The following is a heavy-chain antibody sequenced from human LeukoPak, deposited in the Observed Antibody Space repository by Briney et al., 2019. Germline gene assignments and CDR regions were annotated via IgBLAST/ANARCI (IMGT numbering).Heavy chain of an antibody. Sequence: ASVKVSCKASGYTFTNYGITWVRQAPGQGLEWMGWISAYNGNANYEQRFQGRATMTTDTSTSTAYMELRSLRSDDTAVYYCARDKRSRSGYEAPNWFDPWGQGTLVTVSS. J-gene: IGHJ5*02. V-gene: IGHV1-18*01. CDR2: ISAYNGNA. CDR3: ARDKRSRSGYEAPNWFDP. D-gene: IGHD3-22*01. CDR1: GYTFTNYG.